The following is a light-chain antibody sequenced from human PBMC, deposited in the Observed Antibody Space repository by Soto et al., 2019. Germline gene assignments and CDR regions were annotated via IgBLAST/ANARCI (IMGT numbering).Light chain of an antibody. J-gene: IGKJ1*01. CDR1: QSVSSSY. V-gene: IGKV3-20*01. CDR2: GAS. CDR3: QQYGSSPL. Sequence: EIVLTQSPGTLSLSPGERATLSCRASQSVSSSYLAWYQQKPGQAPRLLIYGASSRATGIPDRFSGSGSGTHFTLTISRLEPEEFAVYYCQQYGSSPLFGQGTKVEIK.